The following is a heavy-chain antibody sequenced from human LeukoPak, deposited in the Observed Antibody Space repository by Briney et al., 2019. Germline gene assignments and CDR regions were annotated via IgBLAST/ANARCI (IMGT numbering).Heavy chain of an antibody. CDR3: ARDQGAFDM. CDR2: IDSSGGYM. CDR1: GFTFNTYS. Sequence: GGSLRLSCEASGFTFNTYSMNWARQAPGKGLEWVSSIDSSGGYMFYADSVKGRFIISRDNAKDSLYLQMNSLRAEDTAVYYCARDQGAFDMWGQGTTVTVSS. V-gene: IGHV3-21*06. J-gene: IGHJ3*02.